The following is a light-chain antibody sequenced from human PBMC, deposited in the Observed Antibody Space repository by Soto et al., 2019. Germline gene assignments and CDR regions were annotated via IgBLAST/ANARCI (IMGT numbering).Light chain of an antibody. CDR2: AAS. Sequence: DIQLTQSPSFLSASLGDRVTITCRASQGISSYLAWYQQKPGQAPKLLIYAASTLQSGVPSRFSGSGSGTDFTLTISSLQPEDFATYYCQQSYSTPRTFGQGTKVDIK. CDR1: QGISSY. V-gene: IGKV1-39*01. CDR3: QQSYSTPRT. J-gene: IGKJ1*01.